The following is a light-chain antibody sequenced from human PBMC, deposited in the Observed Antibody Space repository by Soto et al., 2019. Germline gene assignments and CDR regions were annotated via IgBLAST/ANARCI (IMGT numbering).Light chain of an antibody. J-gene: IGLJ2*01. CDR1: SSDVGSYNR. CDR3: SSYTSSSTL. CDR2: EVS. Sequence: QSALTQPPSVSGSPGQSVTISCTGTSSDVGSYNRVSWYQQPPGTAPKRMIYEVSNRPSGVPDRFSGSKSGNTASLTISGLQAEDEADYHCSSYTSSSTLFGGGTKLTVL. V-gene: IGLV2-18*02.